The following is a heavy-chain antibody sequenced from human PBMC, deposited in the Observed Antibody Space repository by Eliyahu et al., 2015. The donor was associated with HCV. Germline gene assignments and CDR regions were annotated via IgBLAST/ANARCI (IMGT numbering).Heavy chain of an antibody. CDR3: ARGHNYAYEY. Sequence: QVHLVXSGAEVKKPGDSLKVSXKAXGXTFXAYNMHWVRQAPGQGPEWMGRIFPNSGGTDYAQKFQGRVAMTRDTSISTVYMDLTRLTSDDTAVYFCARGHNYAYEYWGQGTLVTVSS. J-gene: IGHJ4*02. V-gene: IGHV1-2*06. CDR1: GXTFXAYN. D-gene: IGHD5-18*01. CDR2: IFPNSGGT.